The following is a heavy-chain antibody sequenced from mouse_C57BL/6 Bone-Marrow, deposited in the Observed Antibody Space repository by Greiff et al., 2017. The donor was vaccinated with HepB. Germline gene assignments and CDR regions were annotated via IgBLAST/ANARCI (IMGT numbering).Heavy chain of an antibody. D-gene: IGHD1-1*01. V-gene: IGHV1-81*01. Sequence: QVQLQQSGAELARPGASVKLSCKASGYTFTSYGISWVKQRTGQGLEWIGEIYPRSGNTYYNEKFKGKATLTADKSSSTAYMELRSLTSEDSAVYFCAREDYGSNPFTYWGQGTLVTVSA. CDR1: GYTFTSYG. CDR3: AREDYGSNPFTY. J-gene: IGHJ3*01. CDR2: IYPRSGNT.